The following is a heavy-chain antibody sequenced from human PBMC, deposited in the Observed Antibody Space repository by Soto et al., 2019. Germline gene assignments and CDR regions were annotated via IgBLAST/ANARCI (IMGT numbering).Heavy chain of an antibody. V-gene: IGHV3-23*01. D-gene: IGHD3-3*01. J-gene: IGHJ5*02. CDR2: ISGSGGST. CDR3: AKDPYYDFWSGYLPS. Sequence: GGSLRLSCAASGFTFSSYAMSWVRQAPGKGLEWVSAISGSGGSTYYADSVKGRFTISRDNSKNTLYLQMNSLRAEDTAVYYCAKDPYYDFWSGYLPSWGQGTLVTVSS. CDR1: GFTFSSYA.